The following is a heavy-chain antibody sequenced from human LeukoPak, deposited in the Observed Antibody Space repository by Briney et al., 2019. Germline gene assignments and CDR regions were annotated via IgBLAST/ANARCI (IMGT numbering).Heavy chain of an antibody. Sequence: GGSLRLSCAPSGFAFSRFYMNWVRQAPGKGLEWVSYIDYSGRDIYYADSVKGRFTISRDNAKNSLYLQMHSLRAEDTAVYYCVGDREAGQQLDKPFWGQGTLVTVSS. CDR2: IDYSGRDI. CDR3: VGDREAGQQLDKPF. V-gene: IGHV3-21*05. D-gene: IGHD6-13*01. CDR1: GFAFSRFY. J-gene: IGHJ4*02.